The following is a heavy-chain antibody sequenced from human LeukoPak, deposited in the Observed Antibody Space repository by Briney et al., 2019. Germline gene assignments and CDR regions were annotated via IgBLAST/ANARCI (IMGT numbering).Heavy chain of an antibody. Sequence: HPGGSLRLSCAASGFTFSSYAMHWVRQAPGKGLEWVAVISYDGSNKYYADSVKGRFTISRDNSKNTLYLQMNSLRAEDTAVYYCARDALEYSEGYFDYWGQGTLVTVSS. D-gene: IGHD2-15*01. CDR2: ISYDGSNK. CDR3: ARDALEYSEGYFDY. CDR1: GFTFSSYA. V-gene: IGHV3-30-3*01. J-gene: IGHJ4*02.